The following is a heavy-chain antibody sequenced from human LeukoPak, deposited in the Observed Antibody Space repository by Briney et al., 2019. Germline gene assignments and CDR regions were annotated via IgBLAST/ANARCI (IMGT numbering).Heavy chain of an antibody. J-gene: IGHJ4*02. Sequence: GASVKVSCKASGYTFTGYYMHWVRQAPGQGLEWMGWINPNSGGTNYAQKFQGRVTMTRDTSISTAYMELSRLRSDDTAVYYCARGYYSYGTFFDYWGQGTLVTVSS. CDR1: GYTFTGYY. V-gene: IGHV1-2*02. CDR3: ARGYYSYGTFFDY. CDR2: INPNSGGT. D-gene: IGHD5-18*01.